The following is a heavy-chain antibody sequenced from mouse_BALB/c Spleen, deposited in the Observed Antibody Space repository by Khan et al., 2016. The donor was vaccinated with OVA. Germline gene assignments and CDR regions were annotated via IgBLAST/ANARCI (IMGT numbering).Heavy chain of an antibody. CDR2: INPHIGET. CDR1: GYSFTGYF. V-gene: IGHV1-20*02. Sequence: EVQLQQSGPALVKPGASVKISCKASGYSFTGYFMNWVMQSHGKSLEWIGRINPHIGETFYNQKFRDKATLTVDESSSTAHMVLRSLAAEYSAVYYCARTYGSDFDYWGQGTTLTVSS. D-gene: IGHD1-1*01. J-gene: IGHJ2*01. CDR3: ARTYGSDFDY.